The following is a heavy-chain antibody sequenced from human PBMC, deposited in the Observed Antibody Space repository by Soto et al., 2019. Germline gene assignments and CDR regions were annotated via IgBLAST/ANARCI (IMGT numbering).Heavy chain of an antibody. J-gene: IGHJ6*02. D-gene: IGHD2-2*01. CDR1: GGSISSYY. V-gene: IGHV4-4*07. CDR3: ARGVSPDIVVVPAAAVGMDV. CDR2: IYTSGST. Sequence: SETLSLTCTVSGGSISSYYWSWIRQPAGKGLEWIGRIYTSGSTNYNPSLKSRVTMSVDTSKNQFSLKLSSVTAADTAVYYCARGVSPDIVVVPAAAVGMDVWGQGTTVTVSS.